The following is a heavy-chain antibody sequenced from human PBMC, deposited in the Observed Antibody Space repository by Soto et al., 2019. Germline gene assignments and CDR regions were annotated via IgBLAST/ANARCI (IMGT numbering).Heavy chain of an antibody. J-gene: IGHJ4*02. V-gene: IGHV2-5*02. CDR2: IYWDDDT. CDR3: AHRRESGSYYCFDY. D-gene: IGHD1-26*01. Sequence: QITLKESGPTLVKPTQTLTLTCTFSGFSRSTSGVGVGWIRQPPGKALEWLALIYWDDDTRYSPPLKSRLTITKDTSKNQVVLTRTNMDPVDTATYYCAHRRESGSYYCFDYWGQGTLVTVSS. CDR1: GFSRSTSGVG.